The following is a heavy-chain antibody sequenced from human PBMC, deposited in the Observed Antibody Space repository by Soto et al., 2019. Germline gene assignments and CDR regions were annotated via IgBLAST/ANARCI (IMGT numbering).Heavy chain of an antibody. V-gene: IGHV4-34*01. CDR2: INHSGST. CDR1: GGSFSGYY. J-gene: IGHJ6*02. CDR3: ARDSSSRPYYYYGMDV. Sequence: LSLTCAVYGGSFSGYYWSWIRQPPGKGLEWIGEINHSGSTNYNPSLKSRVTISVDTSKNQFSLKLSSVTAADTAVYYCARDSSSRPYYYYGMDVWGQGTTVTVSS. D-gene: IGHD6-6*01.